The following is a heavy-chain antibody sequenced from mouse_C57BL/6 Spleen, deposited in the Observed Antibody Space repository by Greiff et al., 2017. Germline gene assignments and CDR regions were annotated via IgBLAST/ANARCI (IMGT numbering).Heavy chain of an antibody. J-gene: IGHJ1*03. CDR2: ISSGGDYT. CDR3: KREGLLSVYFEV. V-gene: IGHV5-9-1*02. D-gene: IGHD3-1*01. CDR1: GFTFSSYA. Sequence: EVKVVESGEGLVKPGGSLKLSCAASGFTFSSYAMSWVRQTPEKRLEWVAYISSGGDYTYYADTVKGRFTISRDNARNTLYLQMSSLKSEDTAMCYSKREGLLSVYFEVWGTGTTVTVSS.